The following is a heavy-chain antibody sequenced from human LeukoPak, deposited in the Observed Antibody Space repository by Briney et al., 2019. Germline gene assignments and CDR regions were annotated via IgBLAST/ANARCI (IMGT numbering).Heavy chain of an antibody. Sequence: SETLSLTCTVSGCFIGNYYWSWIRQPPGKGLEWIGHVYYCGSTNYNPSLKSRVTISVDTSKNQFSLKLSSVTAADTAVYYCARDRGYGDYPEYWGQGTLVTVSS. CDR3: ARDRGYGDYPEY. CDR2: VYYCGST. D-gene: IGHD4-17*01. J-gene: IGHJ4*02. CDR1: GCFIGNYY. V-gene: IGHV4-59*01.